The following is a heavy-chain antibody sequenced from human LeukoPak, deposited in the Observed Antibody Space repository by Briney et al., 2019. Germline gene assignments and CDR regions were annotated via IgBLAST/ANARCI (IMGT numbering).Heavy chain of an antibody. D-gene: IGHD2-2*01. V-gene: IGHV3-21*01. CDR2: ISKSGTYI. CDR3: AREVVIVVEPAANTIDY. CDR1: GFTFRDYT. Sequence: PGGSLRLSCAASGFTFRDYTMNWVRQAPGKGLEWVSAISKSGTYIKYADSVKGRFTVSRGNAKNSLFLQMNSLRVEDTAVYYCAREVVIVVEPAANTIDYWGQGTQVTVSS. J-gene: IGHJ4*02.